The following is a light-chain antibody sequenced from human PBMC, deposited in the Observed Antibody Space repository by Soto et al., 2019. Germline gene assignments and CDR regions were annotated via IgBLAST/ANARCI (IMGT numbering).Light chain of an antibody. V-gene: IGKV1-8*01. J-gene: IGKJ1*01. Sequence: AIRMSQSPSSLSASTGDRVTITCRASQGISSYLAWYQQKPGKAPKLLIYAASTLQSGVPSRFSGSGSGTDFTLTISCLQSEDFATYYCQQYYNYFWAFGQGTKVDIK. CDR3: QQYYNYFWA. CDR2: AAS. CDR1: QGISSY.